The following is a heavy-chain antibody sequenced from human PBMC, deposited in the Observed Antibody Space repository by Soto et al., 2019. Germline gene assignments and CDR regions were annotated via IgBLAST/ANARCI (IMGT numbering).Heavy chain of an antibody. CDR2: IYYSGNT. CDR1: GDSMSPFY. V-gene: IGHV4-59*13. Sequence: QVPLQESGPGLVKPSETLALTCTVSGDSMSPFYWNWIRQSPGKGLEWVGYIYYSGNTNYNPSLKSRVAMSVDTSKNQFYLKLGSVTAADTAVYYGARGVYGYWSGYYAGSGLDVWGQGTTVTVSS. D-gene: IGHD3-3*01. J-gene: IGHJ6*02. CDR3: ARGVYGYWSGYYAGSGLDV.